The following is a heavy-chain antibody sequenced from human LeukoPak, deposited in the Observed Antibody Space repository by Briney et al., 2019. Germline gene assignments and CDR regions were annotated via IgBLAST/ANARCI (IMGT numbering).Heavy chain of an antibody. CDR3: ARDGMVRGVIIWDAFDI. Sequence: GGSLRLSCAASGFTFSSYSMNWVXQAPGXGLEWVSYISSSSSTIYYADSVKGRFTISRDNAKNSLYLQMNSLRDEDTAVYYCARDGMVRGVIIWDAFDIWGQGTMVTVSS. CDR2: ISSSSSTI. V-gene: IGHV3-48*02. CDR1: GFTFSSYS. D-gene: IGHD3-10*01. J-gene: IGHJ3*02.